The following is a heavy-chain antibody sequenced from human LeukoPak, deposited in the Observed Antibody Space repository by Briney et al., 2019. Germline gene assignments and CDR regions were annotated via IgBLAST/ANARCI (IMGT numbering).Heavy chain of an antibody. Sequence: SETLSLTCLVSGASVTSSHWNWIRQLPGKGLEWIGCLSYTGKTDYNPSLTSRVTMSLDTSKNQVSLKLTSLTAADTAVYYCSEGYFEPFAHWGQGILVTVSS. V-gene: IGHV4-59*02. CDR1: GASVTSSH. D-gene: IGHD5-24*01. CDR2: LSYTGKT. CDR3: SEGYFEPFAH. J-gene: IGHJ4*02.